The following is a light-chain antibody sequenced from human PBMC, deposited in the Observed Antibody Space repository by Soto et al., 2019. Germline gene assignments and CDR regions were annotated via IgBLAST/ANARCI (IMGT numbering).Light chain of an antibody. CDR3: QQSHSTPLT. CDR1: LRISKY. Sequence: DIQVIQSPSSLSASVGDRVTITCRASLRISKYLNWYQQKPGKAPKLLIYGASTLQSGVPSRFSGTGSGTDFTLIISSLQPEDSATYYCQQSHSTPLTFGGVTKLEI. J-gene: IGKJ4*01. CDR2: GAS. V-gene: IGKV1-39*01.